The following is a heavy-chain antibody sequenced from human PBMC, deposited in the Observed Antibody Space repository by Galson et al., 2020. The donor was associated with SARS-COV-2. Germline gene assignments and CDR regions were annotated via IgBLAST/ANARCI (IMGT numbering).Heavy chain of an antibody. CDR1: GFTFRTYG. D-gene: IGHD2-21*02. CDR3: ARGSYSSDWGTYYFDY. Sequence: GESLKISCAPSGFTFRTYGMHWVRQAPGKGLEWVAVIWHDGSEKYYAESVKGRFTISRDNSKNTLYLQMNSLRGDDTAIYYCARGSYSSDWGTYYFDYWGQGALVTVSS. V-gene: IGHV3-33*01. J-gene: IGHJ4*02. CDR2: IWHDGSEK.